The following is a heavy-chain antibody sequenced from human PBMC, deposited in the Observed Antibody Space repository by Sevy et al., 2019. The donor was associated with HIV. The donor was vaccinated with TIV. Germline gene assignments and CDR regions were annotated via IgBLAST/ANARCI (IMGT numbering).Heavy chain of an antibody. CDR2: IKSKTDGGTT. D-gene: IGHD4-17*01. CDR3: TTDYGDYLSQYFQH. Sequence: GGSLRLSCAASGFTFSNAWMSWVRQAPGKGLEWVGRIKSKTDGGTTDYAAPLKGRFTISSDDSKNTLYLQMYSLKTDDTAVYYCTTDYGDYLSQYFQHWGQGTLVTVSS. CDR1: GFTFSNAW. V-gene: IGHV3-15*01. J-gene: IGHJ1*01.